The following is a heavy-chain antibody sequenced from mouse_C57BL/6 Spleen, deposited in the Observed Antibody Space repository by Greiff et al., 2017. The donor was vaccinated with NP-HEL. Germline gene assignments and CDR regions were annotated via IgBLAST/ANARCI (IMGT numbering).Heavy chain of an antibody. CDR3: TAITTVVDQSYYYAMDY. CDR2: IYPGNSDT. V-gene: IGHV1-5*01. CDR1: GYTFTSYW. D-gene: IGHD1-1*01. Sequence: EVMLVESGTVLARPGASVKMSCTTSGYTFTSYWMHWVKQRPGQGLEWIGAIYPGNSDTSYNQKFKGKAKLTAVTSASTAYMELSSLTNEDYAVYYCTAITTVVDQSYYYAMDYWGQGTSVTVSS. J-gene: IGHJ4*01.